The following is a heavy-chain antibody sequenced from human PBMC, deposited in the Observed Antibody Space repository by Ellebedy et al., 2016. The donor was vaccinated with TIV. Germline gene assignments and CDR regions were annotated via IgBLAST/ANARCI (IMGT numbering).Heavy chain of an antibody. J-gene: IGHJ1*01. CDR2: ISGSGGST. CDR3: ALGDTMVRH. Sequence: GESLKISCAASGFTFSSHAMNWVRQAPGKGLEWVSGISGSGGSTYYADSVKGRFTISRDNSKNTLYLLMNSLRAEDTAAYYCALGDTMVRHWGQGTLVTVSS. V-gene: IGHV3-23*01. CDR1: GFTFSSHA. D-gene: IGHD3-10*01.